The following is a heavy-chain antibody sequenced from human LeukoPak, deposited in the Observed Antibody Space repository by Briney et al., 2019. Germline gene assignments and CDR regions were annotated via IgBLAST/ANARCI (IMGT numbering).Heavy chain of an antibody. D-gene: IGHD6-19*01. V-gene: IGHV3-30*04. Sequence: PGRSLRLSCAASGFPFTSYPLHWVRQAPGKGLEWVAVISYDGSDKYYTDSVKGRFTISRDNAKSTLYLQMNSLRPEDTAVYYCATIAVAALGGDYWGQGTLVTVPS. CDR1: GFPFTSYP. CDR3: ATIAVAALGGDY. J-gene: IGHJ4*02. CDR2: ISYDGSDK.